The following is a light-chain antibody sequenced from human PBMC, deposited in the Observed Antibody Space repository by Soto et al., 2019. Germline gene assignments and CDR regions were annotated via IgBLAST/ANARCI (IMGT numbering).Light chain of an antibody. CDR2: AAS. Sequence: DIQMTQSPSSVSASVGDRVTITCWASQGISSWLAWYQKKPGKAPNLLIYAASSLQSGVPSRFSGSESGTDFTLTISSLQPDDFATYYCQQYETFSGTFGPGTKVDIK. J-gene: IGKJ1*01. CDR1: QGISSW. V-gene: IGKV1-12*01. CDR3: QQYETFSGT.